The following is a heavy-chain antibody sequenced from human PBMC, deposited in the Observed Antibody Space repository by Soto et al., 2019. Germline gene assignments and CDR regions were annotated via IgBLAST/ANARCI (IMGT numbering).Heavy chain of an antibody. CDR1: GGSISSSSYY. J-gene: IGHJ3*02. Sequence: SETLSLTCTVSGGSISSSSYYWGWIRQPPGKGLEWIGSIYYSGSTYYNPSLKSRVTISVDTSKNQFSLKLSSVTAADTAVYYCARQGLFWSGYYDAFDIWGQGTMVTVSS. V-gene: IGHV4-39*01. CDR3: ARQGLFWSGYYDAFDI. D-gene: IGHD3-3*01. CDR2: IYYSGST.